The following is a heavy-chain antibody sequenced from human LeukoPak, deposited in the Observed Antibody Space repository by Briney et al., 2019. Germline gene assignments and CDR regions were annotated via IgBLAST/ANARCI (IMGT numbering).Heavy chain of an antibody. Sequence: PGGSLRLSCAASGFTFSNAWMSWVRQAPGKGLEWVGRIKSKTDGGSTDYAAPVNGRFTISRDDSKNTLYLQMNSLKTEDTAVYYCTTIDYNRSPHYYYDSSGYLHWGQGTLVTVSS. J-gene: IGHJ4*02. CDR2: IKSKTDGGST. D-gene: IGHD3-22*01. CDR3: TTIDYNRSPHYYYDSSGYLH. V-gene: IGHV3-15*01. CDR1: GFTFSNAW.